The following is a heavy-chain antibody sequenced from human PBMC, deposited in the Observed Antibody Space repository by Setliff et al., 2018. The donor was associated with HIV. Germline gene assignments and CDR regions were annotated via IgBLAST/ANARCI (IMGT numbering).Heavy chain of an antibody. D-gene: IGHD6-19*01. Sequence: SETLSLTCNVSGASTNAYFLSWVRHPAGKGLEWIGHIYTSGITNHNPSLKSRVTMSLDTSKEQFSLRLRSVTAADTAIYYCARLTSGWFFAYWSQGTLVTVSS. CDR2: IYTSGIT. J-gene: IGHJ4*02. V-gene: IGHV4-4*07. CDR3: ARLTSGWFFAY. CDR1: GASTNAYF.